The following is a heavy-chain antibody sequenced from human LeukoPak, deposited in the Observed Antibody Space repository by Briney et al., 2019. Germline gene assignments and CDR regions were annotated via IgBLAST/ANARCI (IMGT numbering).Heavy chain of an antibody. D-gene: IGHD5-18*01. J-gene: IGHJ4*02. CDR3: ARILYSYSY. CDR1: GGSFSGYY. CDR2: INHSGST. Sequence: SETLSLTCAVYGGSFSGYYWSWIRQPPGKGLEWIGEINHSGSTNYNPSLKSRVTISVDTSKNQFSLKLSSVTAVDTAVYYCARILYSYSYWGQGTLVTVSS. V-gene: IGHV4-34*01.